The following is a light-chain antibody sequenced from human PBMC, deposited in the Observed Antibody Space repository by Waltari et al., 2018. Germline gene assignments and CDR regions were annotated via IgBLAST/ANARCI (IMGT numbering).Light chain of an antibody. CDR3: QQYNSYSRT. Sequence: DIQMTQSPSTLSSSVGDRVTITCRASQRISSWLAWYQQKPGKAPKLLIYKASSLESEVPSRFSGSGSGTEFTLTISSLQPDDFATYYCQQYNSYSRTFGQGTKLEIK. CDR2: KAS. CDR1: QRISSW. V-gene: IGKV1-5*03. J-gene: IGKJ2*01.